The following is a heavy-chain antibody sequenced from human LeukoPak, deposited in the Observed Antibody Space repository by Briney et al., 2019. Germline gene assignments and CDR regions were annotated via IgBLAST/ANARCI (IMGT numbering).Heavy chain of an antibody. CDR3: ASSGWYPTYDY. CDR1: GGSISRYY. J-gene: IGHJ4*02. CDR2: IYYSGST. V-gene: IGHV4-59*08. Sequence: SETLSLTCTVSGGSISRYYWSWIRQPPGKGLEWIGYIYYSGSTNYNPSLKSRVTISVDTSKNQFSLKLSSVTAADTAVYYCASSGWYPTYDYWGQGTLATVSS. D-gene: IGHD6-19*01.